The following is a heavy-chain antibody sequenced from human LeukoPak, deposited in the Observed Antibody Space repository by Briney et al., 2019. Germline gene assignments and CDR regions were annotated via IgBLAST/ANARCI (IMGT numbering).Heavy chain of an antibody. CDR2: ISTDGNNG. CDR3: SIDQIGSVPGYVSGPLDQ. Sequence: GGSLRLSCGASRVCRTMYGIYWVRQAPGKGLEWVAVISTDGNNGYYANSVKGRFTISRDNSKNTVYLQMTSLRTEDTAVYYCSIDQIGSVPGYVSGPLDQWGQGTLVTVSS. D-gene: IGHD6-19*01. V-gene: IGHV3-30*03. J-gene: IGHJ4*02. CDR1: RVCRTMYG.